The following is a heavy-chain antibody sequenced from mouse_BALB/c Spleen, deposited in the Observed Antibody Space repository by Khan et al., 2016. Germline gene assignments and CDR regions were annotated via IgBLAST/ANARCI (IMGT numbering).Heavy chain of an antibody. V-gene: IGHV1-7*01. J-gene: IGHJ4*01. Sequence: QVQLQQSGAELAKPGASVKMSCKASGYTFTSHWMHWIKQRPGQGLEWIGYINPSSGYTDYSQKFKDKATLTADKSSSTAYMQLSSLTSEDSAIYYCKRVYYGYAMDYWGQGTSVTVSS. CDR2: INPSSGYT. CDR1: GYTFTSHW. CDR3: KRVYYGYAMDY. D-gene: IGHD1-1*01.